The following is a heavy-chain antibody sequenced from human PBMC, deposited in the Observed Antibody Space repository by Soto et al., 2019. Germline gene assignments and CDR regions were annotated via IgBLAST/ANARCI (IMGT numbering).Heavy chain of an antibody. Sequence: ASVKVSCKASGYTFTSYDINWVRQATGQGLEWMGWMNPNSGNTGYAQKFQGRVTMTRNTSIITAYMELSSLRSEDTAVYYCARGSFDQHAIYYYYYGMDVWGQGTTVTVSS. V-gene: IGHV1-8*01. J-gene: IGHJ6*02. CDR1: GYTFTSYD. D-gene: IGHD2-2*01. CDR3: ARGSFDQHAIYYYYYGMDV. CDR2: MNPNSGNT.